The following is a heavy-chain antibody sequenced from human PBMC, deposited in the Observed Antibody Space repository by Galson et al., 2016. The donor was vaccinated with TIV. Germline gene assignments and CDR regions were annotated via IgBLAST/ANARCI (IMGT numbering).Heavy chain of an antibody. CDR1: GFTFGSYG. D-gene: IGHD2/OR15-2a*01. V-gene: IGHV3-30-3*01. J-gene: IGHJ4*02. Sequence: SLRLSCAASGFTFGSYGMHWVRHGPGKGLEWVAFISYDRSDKHYANSVKGRFTISRDNSKNTLYLKISSLRTEDTAVYYYARGFRIYYFDYWGQGTLVTVSS. CDR2: ISYDRSDK. CDR3: ARGFRIYYFDY.